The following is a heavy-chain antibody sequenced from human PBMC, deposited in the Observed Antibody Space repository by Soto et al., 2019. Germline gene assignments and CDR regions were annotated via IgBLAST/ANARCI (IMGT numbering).Heavy chain of an antibody. CDR1: GDPSSYSA. J-gene: IGHJ4*02. D-gene: IGHD5-18*01. CDR2: INPNSGSA. Sequence: QVRVVQSGAEVRKPGSSVKVSCTASGDPSSYSAIGWLRQAPGQGLEWMGGINPNSGSAIYAQKFQGRTTITAHYMELNDLRSEDTAIYFCATYYTAVAYFENWGQGTLVTVSS. V-gene: IGHV1-69*01. CDR3: ATYYTAVAYFEN.